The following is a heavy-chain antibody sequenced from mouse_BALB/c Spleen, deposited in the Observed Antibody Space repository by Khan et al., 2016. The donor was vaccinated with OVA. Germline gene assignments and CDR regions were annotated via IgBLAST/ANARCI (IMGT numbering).Heavy chain of an antibody. D-gene: IGHD1-1*01. V-gene: IGHV3-2*02. CDR1: AYSFTSDFA. CDR2: ITNSGNT. Sequence: EVDLVESGPGLVKPSHSLSLTCPSTAYSFTSDFAWNGIRQLPGNKRDWMGFITNSGNTNSNHSLKSRISITRDTSKNQFFLQLNSVTTEDTATYYCARVYGGDFDYWGQGTTLTVSS. J-gene: IGHJ2*01. CDR3: ARVYGGDFDY.